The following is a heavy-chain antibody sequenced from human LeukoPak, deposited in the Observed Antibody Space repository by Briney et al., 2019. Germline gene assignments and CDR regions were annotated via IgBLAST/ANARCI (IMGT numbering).Heavy chain of an antibody. CDR3: AKDPGDTYYYGSGGDAFDI. CDR1: GLTFSSYA. Sequence: GGSLRLSCAASGLTFSSYAMSWVRQAPGKGLEWVSAFSGRGGRTYYADSVKGRFTISRDNSKNTLYLQMNSLRAADTAVYYCAKDPGDTYYYGSGGDAFDIWGQGTMVTVSS. D-gene: IGHD3-10*01. V-gene: IGHV3-23*01. J-gene: IGHJ3*02. CDR2: FSGRGGRT.